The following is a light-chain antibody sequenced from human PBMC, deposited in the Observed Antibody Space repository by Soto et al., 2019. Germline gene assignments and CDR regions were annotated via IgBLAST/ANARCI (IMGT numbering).Light chain of an antibody. J-gene: IGKJ4*01. CDR1: QSVGSY. V-gene: IGKV3-11*01. CDR3: QQRSNWPPVT. Sequence: EIVLTQSPATLSLSPGERATLSCRASQSVGSYLAWYQQKPGQPPRLLIYDASNRATGIPARFSGSGSGTDFTLTISSLEPEDFAVYYCQQRSNWPPVTFGGGTKVEIK. CDR2: DAS.